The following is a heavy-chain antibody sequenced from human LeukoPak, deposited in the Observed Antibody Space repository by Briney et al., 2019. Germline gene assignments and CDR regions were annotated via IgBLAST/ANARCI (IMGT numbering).Heavy chain of an antibody. Sequence: ASVKVSCKASGYTFTSYDINWVRQATGQGLEWMGLMNPNSGNTGYAQKFQGRVTMTRNTSISTAYMELSSLRSEDTAVYYCARARRGYSGYEYYFDYWGQGTLVTVSS. V-gene: IGHV1-8*01. CDR1: GYTFTSYD. J-gene: IGHJ4*02. CDR2: MNPNSGNT. CDR3: ARARRGYSGYEYYFDY. D-gene: IGHD5-12*01.